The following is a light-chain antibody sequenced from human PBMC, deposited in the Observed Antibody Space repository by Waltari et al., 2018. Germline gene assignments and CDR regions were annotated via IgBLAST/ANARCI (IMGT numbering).Light chain of an antibody. J-gene: IGLJ3*02. CDR1: SSDVGTYNA. CDR2: DVS. CDR3: NSYAGSNSVV. V-gene: IGLV2-8*01. Sequence: QSALTQPPSASGSPGQSVSISCTGTSSDVGTYNAVSWYQQHPGKAPKLISYDVSERPSGVPDRFSGSKSANTASLTVSGLQAEDEADYYCNSYAGSNSVVFGGGTKLTVL.